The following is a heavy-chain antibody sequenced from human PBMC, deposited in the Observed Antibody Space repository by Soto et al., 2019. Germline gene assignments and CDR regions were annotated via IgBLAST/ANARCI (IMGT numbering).Heavy chain of an antibody. D-gene: IGHD2-15*01. J-gene: IGHJ4*01. CDR2: SIPICGKT. CDR1: GDTFKNYA. Sequence: QVQLVQSGAEVRKPGSSVKVSCRASGDTFKNYAISWVRQAPGQGLEWMGGSIPICGKTDYAQTFHGRVPINGDETTETDHMEYRGLRSDDWALYYCETSGYHYGPFDYWGRGLLVTVSS. V-gene: IGHV1-69*01. CDR3: ETSGYHYGPFDY.